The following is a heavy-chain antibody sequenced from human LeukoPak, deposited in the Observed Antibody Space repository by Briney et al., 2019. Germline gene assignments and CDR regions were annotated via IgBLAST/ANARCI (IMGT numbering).Heavy chain of an antibody. CDR2: ISSSSSYI. V-gene: IGHV3-21*03. CDR3: TTEEGVVVAATALHNWFDP. CDR1: GFTFSSYS. J-gene: IGHJ5*02. Sequence: GGSLRLSCAASGFTFSSYSMNWVRQAPGKGLEWVSSISSSSSYIYYADSVKGRFTISRDNAKNSLYLQMNSLKTEDTAVYYCTTEEGVVVAATALHNWFDPWGQGTLVTVSS. D-gene: IGHD2-15*01.